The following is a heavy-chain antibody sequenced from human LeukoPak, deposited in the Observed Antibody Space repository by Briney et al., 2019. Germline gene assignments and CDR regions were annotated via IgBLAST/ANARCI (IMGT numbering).Heavy chain of an antibody. CDR1: GFTFSSYA. CDR2: IGGSGGIS. V-gene: IGHV3-23*01. D-gene: IGHD6-19*01. CDR3: AKGSIVAVAGTIDY. J-gene: IGHJ4*02. Sequence: QPGGSLRLSCAASGFTFSSYAMNWVRQTPGKGLEWVSVIGGSGGISYYADLVRGRFTISRDNSKNTLYMQMNSPRAEDTAVYYCAKGSIVAVAGTIDYWGQGNLVTVSS.